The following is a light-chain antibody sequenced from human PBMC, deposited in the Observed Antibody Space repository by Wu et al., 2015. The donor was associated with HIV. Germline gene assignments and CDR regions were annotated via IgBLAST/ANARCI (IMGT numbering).Light chain of an antibody. CDR1: QSISSD. J-gene: IGKJ5*01. CDR3: QQRDNWPLT. CDR2: GAS. V-gene: IGKV3-15*01. Sequence: EIVMTQSPATLSVSPGERATLSCRASQSISSDLAWYQQKPGQAPRLLIYGASTRATGITARFSGSGSGTEFTLTISSLEAEDFAVYYCQQRDNWPLTFGQGTRLEIK.